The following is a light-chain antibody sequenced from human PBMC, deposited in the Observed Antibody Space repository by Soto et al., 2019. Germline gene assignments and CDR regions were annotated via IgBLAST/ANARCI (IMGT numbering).Light chain of an antibody. J-gene: IGKJ1*01. Sequence: EIVMTQSPATLSVSPGERATLSCTASQSVSSNLAWYQQKPGQAPTLLISGVSTRATGIPARFSGSGSGTECTLTISSLQSEDFAVYYCQQYNTWPKTFGQATKVEIK. CDR2: GVS. V-gene: IGKV3-15*01. CDR3: QQYNTWPKT. CDR1: QSVSSN.